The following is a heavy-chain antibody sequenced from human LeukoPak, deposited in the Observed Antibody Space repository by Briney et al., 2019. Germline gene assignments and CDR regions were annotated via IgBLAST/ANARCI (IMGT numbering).Heavy chain of an antibody. CDR1: GFTFSSYD. J-gene: IGHJ2*01. Sequence: GGSLRLSCAASGFTFSSYDMHWVRQATGKGLEWVSAIGTAGDTYYPGSVKGRFTISRENAKNSLYLQMNSLRAGDTAVYYCARARGEQWPGVGGWYFDLWGRGTLVTVSS. CDR3: ARARGEQWPGVGGWYFDL. D-gene: IGHD6-19*01. V-gene: IGHV3-13*01. CDR2: IGTAGDT.